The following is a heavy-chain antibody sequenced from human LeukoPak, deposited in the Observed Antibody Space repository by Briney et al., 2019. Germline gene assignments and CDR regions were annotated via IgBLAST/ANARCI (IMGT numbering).Heavy chain of an antibody. V-gene: IGHV3-30*03. CDR3: SRSRPKFKDFDY. CDR1: GVTFSSYS. CDR2: ISSDGSTK. Sequence: GGALRLSCAASGVTFSSYSMNCVRQAPGKGLENVALISSDGSTKYYADSVYGRVTISRDNSKNTMYLQMNSLRAEHTAVYYCSRSRPKFKDFDYWGQGTLVTVSS. J-gene: IGHJ4*02.